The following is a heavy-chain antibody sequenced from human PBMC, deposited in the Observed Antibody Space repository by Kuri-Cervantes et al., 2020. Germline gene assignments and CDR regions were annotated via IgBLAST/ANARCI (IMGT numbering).Heavy chain of an antibody. V-gene: IGHV4-38-2*02. CDR2: IYYSGST. J-gene: IGHJ5*02. Sequence: SETLSLTCAVSGYSISSGYYWGWIRQPPGKGLEWIGYIYYSGSTNYNPSLKSRVAISVDTSKNQFSLKLSSVTAADTAVYYCARDLNWFDPWGQGTLVTVSS. CDR1: GYSISSGYY. CDR3: ARDLNWFDP.